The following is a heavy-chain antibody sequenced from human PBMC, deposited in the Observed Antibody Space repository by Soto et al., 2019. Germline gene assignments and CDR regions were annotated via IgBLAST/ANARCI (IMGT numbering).Heavy chain of an antibody. Sequence: SETLSLTCAVYGGSFSGYYWSWIRQPPGKGLEWIGEINHSGSTNYNPSLKSRVTISVDTSKNQFSLRLSSVTAADTAVYYCARQGFDDYGDSNWFAPGGQGTLVTVSS. CDR2: INHSGST. D-gene: IGHD4-17*01. V-gene: IGHV4-34*01. J-gene: IGHJ5*02. CDR3: ARQGFDDYGDSNWFAP. CDR1: GGSFSGYY.